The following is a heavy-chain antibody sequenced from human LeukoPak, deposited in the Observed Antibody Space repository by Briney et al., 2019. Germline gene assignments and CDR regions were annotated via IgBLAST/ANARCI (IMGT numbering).Heavy chain of an antibody. CDR2: IRSSSSYI. CDR1: GFTFSSYS. J-gene: IGHJ4*02. V-gene: IGHV3-21*01. Sequence: PGGSLRLSCAASGFTFSSYSMNWVRQAPGKGLEWVSSIRSSSSYIYYADSVKGRFTISRDNAKNSMYLQMNSLRAEDTAVYYCAIGDSSGYYYFCDYWGQGTLVTVSS. CDR3: AIGDSSGYYYFCDY. D-gene: IGHD3-22*01.